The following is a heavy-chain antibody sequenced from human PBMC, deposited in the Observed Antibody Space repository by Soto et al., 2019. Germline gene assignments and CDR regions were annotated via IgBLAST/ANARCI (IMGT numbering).Heavy chain of an antibody. V-gene: IGHV4-59*08. D-gene: IGHD3-16*02. CDR2: IYYSGST. CDR3: ARLYGLDAFDI. CDR1: GGSINSYY. J-gene: IGHJ3*02. Sequence: QVQLQESGPGLVKPSETLSLTCTVSGGSINSYYWSWIRQPPGKGLEWIGYIYYSGSTNYNPSLKSRVTISVDTSKNQFSLKLSSVTAADTAVYYCARLYGLDAFDIWDQGTMVTVSS.